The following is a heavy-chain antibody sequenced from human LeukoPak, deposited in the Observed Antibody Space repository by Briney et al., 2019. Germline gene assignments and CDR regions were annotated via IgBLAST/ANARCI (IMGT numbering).Heavy chain of an antibody. CDR1: GGSISSSSYY. Sequence: SETLSLTCTVSGGSISSSSYYWGWIRQPPGKGLEWIGSIYYSGSTYYNPSLKSRVTISVDTSKNQFSLKLSSVTAADTAVYYCARGAAAVYWGQGALVTVSS. J-gene: IGHJ4*02. CDR3: ARGAAAVY. V-gene: IGHV4-39*07. CDR2: IYYSGST. D-gene: IGHD6-13*01.